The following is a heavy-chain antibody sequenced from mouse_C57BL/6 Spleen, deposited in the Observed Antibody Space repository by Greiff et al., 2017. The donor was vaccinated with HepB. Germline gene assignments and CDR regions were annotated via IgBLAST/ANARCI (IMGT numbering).Heavy chain of an antibody. V-gene: IGHV1-26*01. CDR1: GYTFTDYY. J-gene: IGHJ4*01. D-gene: IGHD2-4*01. CDR2: INPNNGGT. Sequence: EVQLQQSGPELVKPGASVKISCKASGYTFTDYYMNWVKQSHGKSLEWIGDINPNNGGTSYNQKFKGKATLTVDKSSSTAYMELRSLTSEDSAVYYCASPYYDYGLYYYAMDYWGQGTSVTVSS. CDR3: ASPYYDYGLYYYAMDY.